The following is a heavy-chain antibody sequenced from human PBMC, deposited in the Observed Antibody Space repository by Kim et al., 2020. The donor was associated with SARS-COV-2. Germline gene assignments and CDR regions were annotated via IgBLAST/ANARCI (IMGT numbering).Heavy chain of an antibody. J-gene: IGHJ6*04. V-gene: IGHV1-18*01. CDR3: GSDASLKWGSVSYYHSDNGMDV. CDR1: GYTFTRYG. Sequence: ASVTVSCKASGYTFTRYGISWVRQAPGQGLEWMGWISGYNGNTNYAEKFQVRVTMTTDTSTSTAYMEVRGRRSDDTAVYYCGSDASLKWGSVSYYHSDNGMDVWGEGTTVTVSS. CDR2: ISGYNGNT. D-gene: IGHD1-26*01.